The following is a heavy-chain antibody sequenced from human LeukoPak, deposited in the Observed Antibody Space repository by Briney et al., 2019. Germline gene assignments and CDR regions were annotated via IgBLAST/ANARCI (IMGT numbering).Heavy chain of an antibody. D-gene: IGHD3-22*01. J-gene: IGHJ3*02. Sequence: GGSLRLSCAASGFTFSSYSMNWVRQAPGKGLEWVSSISSSSSYIYYADSVKGRFTISRDNAKNSLYLQMNSLRAEDTAVYYCARYYYDSSGLGDAFDIWGQGTMVTVSS. V-gene: IGHV3-21*01. CDR3: ARYYYDSSGLGDAFDI. CDR2: ISSSSSYI. CDR1: GFTFSSYS.